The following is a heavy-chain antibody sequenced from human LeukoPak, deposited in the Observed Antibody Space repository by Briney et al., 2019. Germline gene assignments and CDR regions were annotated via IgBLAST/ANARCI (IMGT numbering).Heavy chain of an antibody. CDR2: ISGSGGST. CDR3: ARGSDDAFDI. Sequence: GGSLRLSCAASGFTFSSYAMSWVRQAPGKGLEWVSAISGSGGSTYYADSVKGRFTISRDNSKNTLYLQMNSPRAEDTAVYYCARGSDDAFDIWGQGTMVTVSS. D-gene: IGHD6-25*01. V-gene: IGHV3-23*01. CDR1: GFTFSSYA. J-gene: IGHJ3*02.